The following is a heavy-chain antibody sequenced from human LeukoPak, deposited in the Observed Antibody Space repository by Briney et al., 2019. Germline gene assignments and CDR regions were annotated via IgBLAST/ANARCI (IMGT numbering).Heavy chain of an antibody. D-gene: IGHD3-9*01. CDR2: ISGSGGST. Sequence: PGGSLRLSCAASGFTFSSYAMSWVRQAPGKGLEWVSAISGSGGSTYYADSVKGRFTISRDNSKNTLYLQMNSLRAEDTAVYYCARGEKYNFLTGFRRDRHDVFDIWGKGTLVTVSS. CDR1: GFTFSSYA. J-gene: IGHJ3*02. V-gene: IGHV3-23*01. CDR3: ARGEKYNFLTGFRRDRHDVFDI.